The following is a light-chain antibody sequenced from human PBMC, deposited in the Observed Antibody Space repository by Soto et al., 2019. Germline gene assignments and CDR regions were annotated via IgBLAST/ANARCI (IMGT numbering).Light chain of an antibody. CDR2: EAS. Sequence: DIQMTQFPSTLSASVGDRVTITCRASQTTNTWLAWYQQKPGTAPILLIYEASSLEGGVPSRFSASGSGTAFTHTISNLQPDDLATYYCQQYISYPYTFGQGTNVEIK. CDR1: QTTNTW. J-gene: IGKJ2*01. V-gene: IGKV1-5*01. CDR3: QQYISYPYT.